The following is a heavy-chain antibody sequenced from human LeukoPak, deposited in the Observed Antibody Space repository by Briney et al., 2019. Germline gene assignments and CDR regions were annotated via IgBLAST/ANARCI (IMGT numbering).Heavy chain of an antibody. J-gene: IGHJ4*02. CDR2: IYHSGST. CDR1: GGSISSGGYY. CDR3: ARDAGSSSPGGHYFDY. V-gene: IGHV4-30-2*01. Sequence: SETLSLTCTVSGGSISSGGYYWSWIRQPPGKGLEWIGYIYHSGSTYYNPSLKSRVTISVDRSKNQFSLKLSSVTAANTAVYYCARDAGSSSPGGHYFDYWGQGTLVTVSS. D-gene: IGHD6-6*01.